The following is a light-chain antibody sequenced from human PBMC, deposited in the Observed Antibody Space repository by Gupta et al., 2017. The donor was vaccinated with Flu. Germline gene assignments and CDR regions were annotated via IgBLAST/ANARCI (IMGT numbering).Light chain of an antibody. CDR3: CSYAGSYTYV. CDR2: DVS. J-gene: IGLJ1*01. CDR1: SSDVGDYNY. Sequence: SVTISCTGTSSDVGDYNYVAWYQHHPGKAPKLMIYDVSKRPSGVPDRFSGSKSGNTASLTISGLQAEDEADYHCCSYAGSYTYVFGSGTKVTVL. V-gene: IGLV2-11*01.